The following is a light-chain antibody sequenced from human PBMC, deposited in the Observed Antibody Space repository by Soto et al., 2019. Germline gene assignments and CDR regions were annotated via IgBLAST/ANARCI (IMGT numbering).Light chain of an antibody. Sequence: PGDRVTLSCSASQSVSSSYLTWYQQKPGQAPRLIIYGASTRATSIPARFSGSGSGTDCTLTISSLQPEDFAVYYCQQYNNWPLTFGGGTKVDIK. CDR2: GAS. CDR3: QQYNNWPLT. J-gene: IGKJ4*01. CDR1: QSVSSSY. V-gene: IGKV3D-7*01.